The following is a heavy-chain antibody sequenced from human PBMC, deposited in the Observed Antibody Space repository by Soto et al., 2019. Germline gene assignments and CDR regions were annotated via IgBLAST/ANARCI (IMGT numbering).Heavy chain of an antibody. CDR1: GGSISSDY. Sequence: VQLQESGPGLVKPSETLSLICTVSGGSISSDYLSWIRQPAGKGLEWIGRVYTSGYSNSNPSLKSGATMSVDASKKQFSLNLSSVTAADTAVYYCAREPTTAGTVNWFDPWGQGTLVTVSS. CDR3: AREPTTAGTVNWFDP. D-gene: IGHD6-13*01. V-gene: IGHV4-4*07. CDR2: VYTSGYS. J-gene: IGHJ5*02.